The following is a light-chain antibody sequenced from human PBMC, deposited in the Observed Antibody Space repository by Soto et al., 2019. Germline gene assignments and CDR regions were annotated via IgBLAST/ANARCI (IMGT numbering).Light chain of an antibody. CDR3: ASYTTSHTRV. J-gene: IGLJ3*02. CDR2: EVN. Sequence: QSALTQPASISGSPGQTITISCTGSDSDIGAYNYVSWYQHHPGKAPKLIIFEVNNQPSGVSHRFSGSKSANTASLTISGLQAEDEADYYCASYTTSHTRVFGGGTKLTVL. V-gene: IGLV2-14*01. CDR1: DSDIGAYNY.